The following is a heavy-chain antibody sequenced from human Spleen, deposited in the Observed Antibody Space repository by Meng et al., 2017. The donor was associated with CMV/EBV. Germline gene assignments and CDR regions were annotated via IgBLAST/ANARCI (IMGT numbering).Heavy chain of an antibody. V-gene: IGHV3-30*04. D-gene: IGHD6-19*01. Sequence: FTFSSDVMHAVSQAPGKGLEWVAVISKDGSIKDYADSVKGRFTISRDNSKNTLYMEMNNVRAEDTAVYYCARVYSSSFHDLGNYFDYWGQGTLVTVSS. CDR2: ISKDGSIK. CDR1: FTFSSDV. J-gene: IGHJ4*02. CDR3: ARVYSSSFHDLGNYFDY.